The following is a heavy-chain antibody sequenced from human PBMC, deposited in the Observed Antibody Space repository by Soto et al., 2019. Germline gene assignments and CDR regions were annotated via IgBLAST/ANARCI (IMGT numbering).Heavy chain of an antibody. D-gene: IGHD3-16*01. J-gene: IGHJ4*02. CDR1: GFTFSSYA. Sequence: EVQLVESGGGLVKPGGSLRLSCAASGFTFSSYAMSWVRQAPGKGLEWVSAISASGGNTYYADSVKGRFTISRDNSKNTLSLQMNSLRAEDTAVYYCAKGGDYVWGSYGWGQGTLVTVSS. CDR3: AKGGDYVWGSYG. CDR2: ISASGGNT. V-gene: IGHV3-23*04.